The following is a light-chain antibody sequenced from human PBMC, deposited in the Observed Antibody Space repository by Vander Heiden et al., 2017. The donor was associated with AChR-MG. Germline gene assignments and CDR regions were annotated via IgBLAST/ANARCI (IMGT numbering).Light chain of an antibody. CDR2: QDS. V-gene: IGLV3-1*01. J-gene: IGLJ2*01. Sequence: SYELTPPPSVSVSPGQTASITCSGDKWGDKYACWYQQKPGQSPVLVIYQDSKRPSGIHERFSGSNSGNTATLTISGTQAMDEADYYCQAWDSSTVVVGGGTKLTVL. CDR3: QAWDSSTVV. CDR1: KWGDKY.